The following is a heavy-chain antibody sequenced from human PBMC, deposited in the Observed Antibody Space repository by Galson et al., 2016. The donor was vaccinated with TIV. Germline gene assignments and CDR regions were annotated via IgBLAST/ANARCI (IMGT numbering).Heavy chain of an antibody. CDR3: TRDGRGNWKYVDYFDY. CDR2: ISHDGTNK. Sequence: SLRLSCAASGFTFSSYTFHWVRQTPGKGLEWAAIISHDGTNKDFADSVEGRFTISRDSSKNTVFLQMNSLRLEDTAVYYCTRDGRGNWKYVDYFDYWGPGTVVTVSS. CDR1: GFTFSSYT. J-gene: IGHJ4*02. D-gene: IGHD1-7*01. V-gene: IGHV3-30-3*01.